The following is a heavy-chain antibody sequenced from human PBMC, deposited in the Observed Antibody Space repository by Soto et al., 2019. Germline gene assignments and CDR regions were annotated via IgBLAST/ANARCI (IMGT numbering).Heavy chain of an antibody. J-gene: IGHJ5*02. Sequence: GGSLRLSCAASGCTGSSNYRSWVRQAPGKGLEWVSVIYSGGSTYYADSVKGRFTISRDNAKNSLYLQMNSLRAEDTAVYYCARDGAGSWPNWFDPWGQGTLVTVSS. V-gene: IGHV3-66*01. CDR3: ARDGAGSWPNWFDP. CDR1: GCTGSSNY. CDR2: IYSGGST. D-gene: IGHD6-13*01.